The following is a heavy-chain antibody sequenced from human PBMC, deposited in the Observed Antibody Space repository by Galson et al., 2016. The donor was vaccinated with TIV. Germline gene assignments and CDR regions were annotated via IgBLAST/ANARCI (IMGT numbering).Heavy chain of an antibody. J-gene: IGHJ6*02. D-gene: IGHD5-18*01. CDR3: AKDRNTALDTHHYYYCMAG. Sequence: QSGAEVKKPGASVKASCKASGDTFTSYPFNWVRQAPGQGLEWMVGILPLFGTANYAQKFQGRVRVTADKSTSTVYVDLSSLRSEDTAVYYCAKDRNTALDTHHYYYCMAGGGQGTTVTVSS. CDR2: ILPLFGTA. CDR1: GDTFTSYP. V-gene: IGHV1-69*06.